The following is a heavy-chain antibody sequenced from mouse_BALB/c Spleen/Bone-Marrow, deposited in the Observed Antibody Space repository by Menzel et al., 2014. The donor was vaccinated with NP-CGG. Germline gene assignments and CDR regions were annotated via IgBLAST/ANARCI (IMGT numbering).Heavy chain of an antibody. Sequence: QVQLQQPGPGLVSPSQSLSITCTVSGFSLTAYGVNWVRQPPGKGLEWLGMIWGDGITDYNSALKSRLSISKDDSKSQVFLKMNSLQTDDTARYYCAREGNYSDYWGQGTTLTVSS. V-gene: IGHV2-6-7*01. CDR2: IWGDGIT. J-gene: IGHJ2*01. CDR1: GFSLTAYG. CDR3: AREGNYSDY.